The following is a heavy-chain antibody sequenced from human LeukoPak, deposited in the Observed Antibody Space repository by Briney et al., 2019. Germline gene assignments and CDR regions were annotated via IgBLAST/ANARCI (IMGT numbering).Heavy chain of an antibody. V-gene: IGHV1-69*06. Sequence: SVKVSCKASGGTFRSYAISWVRQAPGQGLEWMGGIIPIFGTANYAQKFQGRVTITADKSTSTAYMELSSLRSEDTAVYCCARATGVWFGELLPIDYWGQGTLVTVSS. CDR3: ARATGVWFGELLPIDY. CDR1: GGTFRSYA. J-gene: IGHJ4*02. CDR2: IIPIFGTA. D-gene: IGHD3-10*01.